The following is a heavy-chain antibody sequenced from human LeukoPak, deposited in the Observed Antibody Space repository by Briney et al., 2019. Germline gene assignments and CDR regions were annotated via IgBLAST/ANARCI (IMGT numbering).Heavy chain of an antibody. CDR3: ARVGGNDEDFYYYYGMDV. V-gene: IGHV3-23*01. D-gene: IGHD1-1*01. CDR2: ISGSGGST. J-gene: IGHJ6*02. CDR1: GFTFSSYA. Sequence: GGSLRLSCAASGFTFSSYAMSWVRQAPGKGLEWVSAISGSGGSTSYADSVKGRFTISRDNSKNTLYLQMNSLRVEDTAVYFCARVGGNDEDFYYYYGMDVWGRGTTVIVSS.